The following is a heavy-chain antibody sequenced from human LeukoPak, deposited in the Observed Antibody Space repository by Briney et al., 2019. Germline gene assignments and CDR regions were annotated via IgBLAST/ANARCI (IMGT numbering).Heavy chain of an antibody. J-gene: IGHJ6*03. CDR3: ARYWGVGLWFREFFMDV. CDR2: IWYDGSNK. CDR1: GFTFSSYG. Sequence: PGRSLRLSCAAPGFTFSSYGMHWVRQAPGKGLEWVAVIWYDGSNKYYADSVKGRFTISRDNSKNTLYLQMNSLRAEDTAVYYCARYWGVGLWFREFFMDVWGKGTTVTVSS. D-gene: IGHD3-10*01. V-gene: IGHV3-33*01.